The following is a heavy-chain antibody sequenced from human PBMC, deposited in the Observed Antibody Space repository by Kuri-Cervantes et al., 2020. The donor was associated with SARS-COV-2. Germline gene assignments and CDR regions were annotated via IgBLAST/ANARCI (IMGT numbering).Heavy chain of an antibody. CDR3: ARAVLGVVAYFDY. Sequence: GESLRIPCVASGFTFSSYWMSWVRQAPGKGLEWVANIKQDGSETYYVDSVKGRFTISRDNDKNSLYLQMNSLRAEDTAVYYCARAVLGVVAYFDYWGQGTLVTVSS. CDR2: IKQDGSET. CDR1: GFTFSSYW. D-gene: IGHD3-3*01. V-gene: IGHV3-7*04. J-gene: IGHJ4*02.